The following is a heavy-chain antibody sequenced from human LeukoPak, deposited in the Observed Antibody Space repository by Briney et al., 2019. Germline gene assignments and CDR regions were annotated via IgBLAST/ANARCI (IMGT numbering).Heavy chain of an antibody. D-gene: IGHD3-22*01. J-gene: IGHJ4*02. V-gene: IGHV4-34*01. CDR2: INHSGST. CDR1: GGSFSGYY. CDR3: ARFDDSSGYYYY. Sequence: SETLSLTCAVYGGSFSGYYWSWIRQPPGKGLEWIGEINHSGSTNYNSSLKSRVTISVDTSKNQFSLKLSSVTAADTAVYYCARFDDSSGYYYYWGQGTLVTVSS.